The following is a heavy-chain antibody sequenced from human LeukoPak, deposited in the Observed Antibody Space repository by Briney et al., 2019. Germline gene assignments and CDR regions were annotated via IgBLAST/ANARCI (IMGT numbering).Heavy chain of an antibody. J-gene: IGHJ3*02. CDR1: GFTFSNHY. CDR3: TRGVSGTYNAFDI. CDR2: INTDGSST. V-gene: IGHV3-74*01. Sequence: PGGSLRLSCAASGFTFSNHYMHWVRHAPGKGLVWVSRINTDGSSTYYADSVKGRFTISRDNAKNTLYLQMNSLRVEDTAVYYCTRGVSGTYNAFDIWGQGTMVTVSS. D-gene: IGHD1-26*01.